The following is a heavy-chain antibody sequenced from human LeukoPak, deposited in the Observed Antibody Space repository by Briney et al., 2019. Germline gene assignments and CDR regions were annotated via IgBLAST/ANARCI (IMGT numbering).Heavy chain of an antibody. V-gene: IGHV1-18*01. J-gene: IGHJ5*02. CDR3: ARVSRAMATSRNWFDP. CDR2: ISAYNGNT. CDR1: GYTFTSYG. Sequence: ASVKVSCKASGYTFTSYGISWVRQAPGQGLEWMGWISAYNGNTNYAQKLQGRVTMTTDTSTSTAYMELRSLRSDDTAVYYCARVSRAMATSRNWFDPWGQGTLVTVPS. D-gene: IGHD5-24*01.